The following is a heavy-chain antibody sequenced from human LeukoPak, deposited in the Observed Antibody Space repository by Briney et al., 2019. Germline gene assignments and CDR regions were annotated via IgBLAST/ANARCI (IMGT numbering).Heavy chain of an antibody. J-gene: IGHJ4*02. Sequence: GGSLRLSCAASGFTFSSYAMSWVRQAPGKGLEWVSAISGSGGSTYYADSVKGRFTISRDNSKNTLYLQMNSLRAEDTAVYYCARGGRGYNWNYVDYWGQGTLVTVSS. V-gene: IGHV3-23*01. D-gene: IGHD1-20*01. CDR3: ARGGRGYNWNYVDY. CDR1: GFTFSSYA. CDR2: ISGSGGST.